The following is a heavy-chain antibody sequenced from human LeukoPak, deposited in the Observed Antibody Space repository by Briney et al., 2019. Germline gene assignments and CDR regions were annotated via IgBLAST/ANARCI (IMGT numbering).Heavy chain of an antibody. CDR3: AKSIEYCGADCYGYFDL. CDR2: INPNSGAT. D-gene: IGHD2-21*02. V-gene: IGHV1-2*06. J-gene: IGHJ2*01. CDR1: GYTFTGYY. Sequence: ASVKVSCKPSGYTFTGYYMHWVRQAPGQGLEWMGRINPNSGATNYAQKFQGRVTMTRDTFTSTAYMELTTLRSDDTAVYYCAKSIEYCGADCYGYFDLWRRGTLVTVSS.